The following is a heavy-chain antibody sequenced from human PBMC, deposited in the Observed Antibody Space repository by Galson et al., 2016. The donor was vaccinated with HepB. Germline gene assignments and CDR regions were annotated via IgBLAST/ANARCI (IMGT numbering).Heavy chain of an antibody. CDR1: NDSVSSGGYS. Sequence: TLSLTCDVSNDSVSSGGYSWSWIRQPLGKGLEWIGYVYISGSPSYNPSLKSRVTISLDTSKNQFSLKLSSVTAADTAVYYCARDHGGNSGVFDIWGQGTMVTVSS. V-gene: IGHV4-30-2*01. CDR2: VYISGSP. D-gene: IGHD4-23*01. J-gene: IGHJ3*02. CDR3: ARDHGGNSGVFDI.